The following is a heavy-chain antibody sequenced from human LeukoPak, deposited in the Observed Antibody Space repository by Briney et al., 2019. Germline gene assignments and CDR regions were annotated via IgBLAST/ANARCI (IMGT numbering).Heavy chain of an antibody. Sequence: GGSLRLSCAASGFTFSSYEMNWVRQAPGKGLEWVSYISGSASTIYYADSVKGRFTISRDNAKNSLYLQMNSLRAEDTAVYYCVTKWRWLQFWGQGTLVTVSS. CDR3: VTKWRWLQF. D-gene: IGHD5-24*01. CDR1: GFTFSSYE. J-gene: IGHJ4*02. V-gene: IGHV3-48*03. CDR2: ISGSASTI.